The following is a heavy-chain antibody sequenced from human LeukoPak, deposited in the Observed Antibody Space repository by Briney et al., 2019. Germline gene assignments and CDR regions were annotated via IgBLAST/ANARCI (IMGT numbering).Heavy chain of an antibody. CDR1: GYTFTNYY. J-gene: IGHJ5*02. Sequence: ASVKVSCKASGYTFTNYYLHWVRQAPGQGLEWMGMINPTGGRTIYAQRFRGRITMTRDTSTATVYLGLSSLRPGDTAIYYCARDWGGHCSGDVCYSARFDPWGQGTLVTVSS. D-gene: IGHD2-15*01. CDR2: INPTGGRT. CDR3: ARDWGGHCSGDVCYSARFDP. V-gene: IGHV1-46*01.